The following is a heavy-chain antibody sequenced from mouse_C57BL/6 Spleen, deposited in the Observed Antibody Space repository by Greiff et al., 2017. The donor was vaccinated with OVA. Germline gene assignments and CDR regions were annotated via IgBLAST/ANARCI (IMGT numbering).Heavy chain of an antibody. CDR1: GYTFTDYY. Sequence: VQLQQSGAELVRPGASVKLSCKASGYTFTDYYINWVKQRPGQGLEWIARIYPGSGNTYYNEKFEGKATLTAEKSSSTAYMQLSSLTSEDSAVYFCVREGYYGSSSFAYWGQGTLVTVSA. V-gene: IGHV1-76*01. CDR3: VREGYYGSSSFAY. J-gene: IGHJ3*01. D-gene: IGHD1-1*01. CDR2: IYPGSGNT.